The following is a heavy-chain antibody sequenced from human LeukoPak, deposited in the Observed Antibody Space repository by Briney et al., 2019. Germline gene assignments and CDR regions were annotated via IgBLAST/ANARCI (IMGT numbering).Heavy chain of an antibody. J-gene: IGHJ4*02. CDR3: ATDRRCGYDWCHFDY. CDR1: GGTFSSYA. D-gene: IGHD5-12*01. Sequence: GASVKVSCKASGGTFSSYAISWVRQAPGQGLEWMGGFDPEDGETIYAQKFRGRVTMTEDTSTDTAYMELSSLRSEDTAVYYCATDRRCGYDWCHFDYWGQGTLVTVSS. V-gene: IGHV1-24*01. CDR2: FDPEDGET.